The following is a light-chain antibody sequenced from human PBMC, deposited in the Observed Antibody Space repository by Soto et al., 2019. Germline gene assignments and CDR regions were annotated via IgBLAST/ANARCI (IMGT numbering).Light chain of an antibody. CDR2: GVN. J-gene: IGLJ1*01. CDR1: SNDVGTYNY. V-gene: IGLV2-14*03. CDR3: TAFSGNSIYL. Sequence: QSALTQPISVSGSPGQSVTISCTGTSNDVGTYNYVSWYQQHPGKAPRLIIHGVNNRSPGISGRFSASKSGLTASLTISGLQAEDEADYYCTAFSGNSIYLFGPGTKLTVL.